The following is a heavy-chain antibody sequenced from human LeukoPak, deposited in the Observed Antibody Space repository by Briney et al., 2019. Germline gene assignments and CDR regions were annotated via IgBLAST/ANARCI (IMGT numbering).Heavy chain of an antibody. D-gene: IGHD5-18*01. CDR2: IFHTGRT. V-gene: IGHV4-4*02. CDR3: ARGLQLWLRGAIGY. CDR1: GGSFGSSNW. Sequence: SETLSLTCAVSGGSFGSSNWWSWVRQPPGKGLEWIGEIFHTGRTNYNPSLKSRVAISVDTPKNQCSLKLSSVTAADTALYYCARGLQLWLRGAIGYWGQGTLVTVSS. J-gene: IGHJ4*02.